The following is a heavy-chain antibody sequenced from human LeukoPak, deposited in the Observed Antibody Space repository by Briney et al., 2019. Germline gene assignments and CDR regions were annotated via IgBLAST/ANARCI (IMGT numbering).Heavy chain of an antibody. Sequence: SVKVSCKASGGTFSSYAISWVRQAPGQGLEWMGGIIPIFGTANYAQKFQGRVTITADESTSTAYMELSSLRSEDTAVYYCARERGNFVDIVATIYLYGMDVWGQGTTVTVSS. CDR2: IIPIFGTA. D-gene: IGHD5-12*01. V-gene: IGHV1-69*01. CDR1: GGTFSSYA. CDR3: ARERGNFVDIVATIYLYGMDV. J-gene: IGHJ6*02.